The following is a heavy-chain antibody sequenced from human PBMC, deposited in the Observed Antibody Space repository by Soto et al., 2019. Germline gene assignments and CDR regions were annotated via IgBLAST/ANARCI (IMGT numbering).Heavy chain of an antibody. J-gene: IGHJ4*02. CDR2: FDPEDGET. CDR1: GYTLTELS. V-gene: IGHV1-24*01. Sequence: ASVKVSCKVSGYTLTELSMHWVRQAPGKGLEWMGGFDPEDGETIYAQKFQGRVTMTEDTSTDTAYMELSSLRSEDTAVYYCATDPYCSSTSCYAGFWGQGTLVTVSS. CDR3: ATDPYCSSTSCYAGF. D-gene: IGHD2-2*01.